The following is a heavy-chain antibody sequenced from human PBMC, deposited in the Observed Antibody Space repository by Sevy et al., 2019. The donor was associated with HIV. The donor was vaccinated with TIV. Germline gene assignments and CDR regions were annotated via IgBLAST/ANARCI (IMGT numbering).Heavy chain of an antibody. V-gene: IGHV3-11*01. D-gene: IGHD3-9*01. Sequence: GGSLRLSCAASGFTFSDYYMSWIRQAPGKGLEWVSYISSSGSTIYYADSVKGRFTISRDNAKNSLYLQMNSLRAEDTAVYYCVRDGDFDWSVRGYNWFDPWGQGTLVTVSS. CDR3: VRDGDFDWSVRGYNWFDP. CDR1: GFTFSDYY. CDR2: ISSSGSTI. J-gene: IGHJ5*02.